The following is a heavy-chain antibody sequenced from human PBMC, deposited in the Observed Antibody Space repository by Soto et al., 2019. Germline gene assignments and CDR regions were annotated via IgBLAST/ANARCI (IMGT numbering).Heavy chain of an antibody. Sequence: QVQLQESGPGLVKPSETLSLTCTVSGGSISSINNHFSNHYCSWIRLSPGKGLEWIGYISNIGFTHYNPPLKRRVSISVDTSKNQFSLKLTSVTDADTADYYCTPQEFGALHGLVDVWGQGTKVTVTS. CDR3: TPQEFGALHGLVDV. D-gene: IGHD3-10*01. CDR1: GGSISSINNHFSNHY. J-gene: IGHJ6*02. V-gene: IGHV4-61*01. CDR2: ISNIGFT.